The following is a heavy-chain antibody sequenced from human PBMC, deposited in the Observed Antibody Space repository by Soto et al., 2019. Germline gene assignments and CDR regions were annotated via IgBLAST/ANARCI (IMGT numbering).Heavy chain of an antibody. Sequence: PSETLSLTCTVSGGSFKSGSYSWSWIRQPPGKGLEWIGYVYHTGRTSYNPSLKSRVSISMDMSKNQFSLNLDSVTAADTAVYFCARDFAYFDSWGQGTLVTVPQ. J-gene: IGHJ4*02. D-gene: IGHD3-3*01. CDR2: VYHTGRT. CDR3: ARDFAYFDS. CDR1: GGSFKSGSYS. V-gene: IGHV4-61*01.